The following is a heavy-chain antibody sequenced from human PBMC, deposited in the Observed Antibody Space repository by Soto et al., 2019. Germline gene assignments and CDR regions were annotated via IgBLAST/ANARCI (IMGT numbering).Heavy chain of an antibody. CDR3: ARASRGSSTVPTDY. CDR1: GGSFSGYY. Sequence: TLSLTCAVYGGSFSGYYWSWIRQPPGKGLEWIGEINHSGSTNYNPSLKSRVTISVDTSKNQFSLKLSSVTAADTAVYYCARASRGSSTVPTDYWGQGTLVTVSS. V-gene: IGHV4-34*01. CDR2: INHSGST. J-gene: IGHJ4*02. D-gene: IGHD4-17*01.